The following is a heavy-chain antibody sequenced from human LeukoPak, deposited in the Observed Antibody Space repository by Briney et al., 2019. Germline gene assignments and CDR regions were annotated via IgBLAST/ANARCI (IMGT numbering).Heavy chain of an antibody. V-gene: IGHV3-13*01. J-gene: IGHJ4*02. CDR2: IDTAGNT. CDR3: AKENGGYYDSSGYYTVDY. D-gene: IGHD3-22*01. CDR1: GFTFSDCD. Sequence: GGSLRLSCAASGFTFSDCDMHWVRQGTGKGLEWVAAIDTAGNTYYPDSVKGRFTISRDNSKNTLYLQMNSLRAEDTAVYYCAKENGGYYDSSGYYTVDYWGQGTLVTVSS.